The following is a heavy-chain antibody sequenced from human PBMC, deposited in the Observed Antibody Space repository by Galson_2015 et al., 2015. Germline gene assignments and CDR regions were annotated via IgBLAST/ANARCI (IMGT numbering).Heavy chain of an antibody. J-gene: IGHJ4*02. D-gene: IGHD2-2*01. V-gene: IGHV3-7*03. CDR2: IKQDGSEK. CDR1: GFTFSSYG. CDR3: ARAIEDIVVVPADY. Sequence: SLRLSCAASGFTFSSYGMHWVRQAPGKGLEWVANIKQDGSEKYYVDSVKGRFTISRDNAKNSLYLQMNSLRAEDTAVYYCARAIEDIVVVPADYWGQGTLVTVSS.